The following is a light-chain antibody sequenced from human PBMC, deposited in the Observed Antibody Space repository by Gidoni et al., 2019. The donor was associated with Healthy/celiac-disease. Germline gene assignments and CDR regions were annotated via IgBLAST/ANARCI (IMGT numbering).Light chain of an antibody. V-gene: IGLV3-21*04. CDR1: NIGSKS. CDR2: YDS. CDR3: QVWDSSSDHSVV. J-gene: IGLJ2*01. Sequence: SYVLTQPPSVSVAPGKTARITCGGNNIGSKSVHWYQQKPGQAPVLVIYYDSDRPSGIPERFSGSNSGNTATLTISRGEAGDEADYYCQVWDSSSDHSVVFGGGTKLTVL.